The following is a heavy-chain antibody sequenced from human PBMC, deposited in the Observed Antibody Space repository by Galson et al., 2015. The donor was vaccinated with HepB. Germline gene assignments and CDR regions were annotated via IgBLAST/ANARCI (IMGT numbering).Heavy chain of an antibody. CDR2: INPNSGDT. CDR1: GYTFIGYY. J-gene: IGHJ4*02. V-gene: IGHV1-2*02. D-gene: IGHD2/OR15-2a*01. CDR3: ARDFSMITMVAQYYFDY. Sequence: SVKVSCKASGYTFIGYYMHWVRQAPGQGLEWVGWINPNSGDTNYAQNFQGRVTMTRDTSISTAYMELSRLRSDDTAVYYCARDFSMITMVAQYYFDYCGQGTLVTVSS.